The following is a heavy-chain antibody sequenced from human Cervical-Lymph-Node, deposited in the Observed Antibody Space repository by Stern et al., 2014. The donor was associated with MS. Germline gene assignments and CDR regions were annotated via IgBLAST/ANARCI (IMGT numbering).Heavy chain of an antibody. Sequence: QVQLMQSGAEVKKPGSSVKVSCKTSGGTFSNSAFSWIRQAPGQGLEWMGAIIPIFGTATYAQRFQGRLTISAHESTNTAYMELSSLRSEDTAVYYCATSAGFYSAMDVWGPGTTVAVSS. V-gene: IGHV1-69*01. D-gene: IGHD2-21*01. CDR3: ATSAGFYSAMDV. CDR2: IIPIFGTA. CDR1: GGTFSNSA. J-gene: IGHJ6*02.